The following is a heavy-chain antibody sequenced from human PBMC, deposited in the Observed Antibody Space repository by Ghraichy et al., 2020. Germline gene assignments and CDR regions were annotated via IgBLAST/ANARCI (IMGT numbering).Heavy chain of an antibody. Sequence: GESLNISCAASGFTFNSYAMSWVRQAPGKGLEWVSAISGSGSSTNYADSVKGRFTISRDNSKNTLYLQMNSLRVEDTAVYYCAKVGRAVAGRLDYWGQGTLVTVSS. V-gene: IGHV3-23*01. J-gene: IGHJ4*02. CDR3: AKVGRAVAGRLDY. CDR2: ISGSGSST. CDR1: GFTFNSYA. D-gene: IGHD6-19*01.